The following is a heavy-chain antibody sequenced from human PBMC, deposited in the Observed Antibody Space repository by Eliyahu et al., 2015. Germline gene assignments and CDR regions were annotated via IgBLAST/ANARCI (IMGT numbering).Heavy chain of an antibody. CDR2: VHFSGST. D-gene: IGHD4-17*01. V-gene: IGHV4-39*07. CDR1: GGSISXXTYY. CDR3: ARDHSGFGDYIYYFDF. J-gene: IGHJ4*02. Sequence: QLQLQESGPGLVRPSETLSLTCTVSGGSISXXTYYWGWIRQAPGKGLEWIGSVHFSGSTYYNPSLKTRVTMSVDTSENQFYLNLNSVTAADTAVYYCARDHSGFGDYIYYFDFWGQGTLLTVSS.